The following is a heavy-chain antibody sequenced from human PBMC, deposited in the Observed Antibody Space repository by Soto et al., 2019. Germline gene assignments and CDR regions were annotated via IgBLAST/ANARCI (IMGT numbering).Heavy chain of an antibody. J-gene: IGHJ4*02. D-gene: IGHD3-22*01. Sequence: GASVTVSCTASGYTFTEKNRRWVRQAPGQGLEWMGIINPSGGSTNYLQKFQGRITMTRDTSTSTVYMELSSLRSEDTAVYFCARADYYDSSGFYYDCWGQGSLVTVSS. V-gene: IGHV1-46*01. CDR3: ARADYYDSSGFYYDC. CDR2: INPSGGST. CDR1: GYTFTEKN.